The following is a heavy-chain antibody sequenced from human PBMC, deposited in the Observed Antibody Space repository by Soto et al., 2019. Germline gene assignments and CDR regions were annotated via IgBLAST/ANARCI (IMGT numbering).Heavy chain of an antibody. V-gene: IGHV3-48*03. Sequence: GGSLRLSCAASGFTFSSYEMNWVRQAPGKGLEWVSYISSSGSTIYYADSVKGRFTISRDNAKNSLYLQMNSLRAEDTAVYYCATTKTPRTPGIAAATTYWGQGTLVTVSS. CDR1: GFTFSSYE. CDR3: ATTKTPRTPGIAAATTY. J-gene: IGHJ4*02. CDR2: ISSSGSTI. D-gene: IGHD6-13*01.